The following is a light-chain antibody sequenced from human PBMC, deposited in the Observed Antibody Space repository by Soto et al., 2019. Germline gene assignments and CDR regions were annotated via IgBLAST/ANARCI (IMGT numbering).Light chain of an antibody. CDR3: QYYAYSPHT. CDR2: GAS. Sequence: DIVLTQSPGTLSLSPGERATLSCRASQNIDSSFLAWYQQRPGQAPRLLIYGASSRVTGIPDRFGGSGSGTDFTLTISRLEPEDFAVYYCQYYAYSPHTFGHGTKVEIK. CDR1: QNIDSSF. V-gene: IGKV3-20*01. J-gene: IGKJ1*01.